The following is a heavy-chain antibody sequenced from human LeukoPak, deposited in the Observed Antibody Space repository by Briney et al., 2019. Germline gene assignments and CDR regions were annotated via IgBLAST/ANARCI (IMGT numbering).Heavy chain of an antibody. CDR1: GFTFSGSA. CDR3: LAGTSSGY. Sequence: GGSLRLSCAASGFTFSGSAMRWVRQASGKGLEWVGRIRSKANSYATAYAASVKGRFTISRDDSKNTAYLQMNSLKTEDTAVYYCLAGTSSGYWGQGTLVTVSS. CDR2: IRSKANSYAT. D-gene: IGHD1-1*01. V-gene: IGHV3-73*01. J-gene: IGHJ4*02.